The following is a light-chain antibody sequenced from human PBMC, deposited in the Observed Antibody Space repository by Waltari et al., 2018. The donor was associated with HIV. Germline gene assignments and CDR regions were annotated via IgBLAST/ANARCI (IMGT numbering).Light chain of an antibody. CDR3: QQYDIYPYT. CDR1: QSISNW. J-gene: IGKJ2*01. CDR2: AAS. V-gene: IGKV1-5*03. Sequence: DIQMTQSPSILTASVGDRATITCRASQSISNWLTWYQQKPGKAPKLLIYAASTLGRGVPSRFSGSGSGTEFTLTISSLQPDDFAAYYCQQYDIYPYTFGQGTKLEIK.